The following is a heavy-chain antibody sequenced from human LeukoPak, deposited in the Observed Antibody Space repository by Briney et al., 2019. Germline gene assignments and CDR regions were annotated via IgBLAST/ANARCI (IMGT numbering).Heavy chain of an antibody. Sequence: ASVKVSCKASGYTFTGYYMHWVRQAPGQGLEWKGWINPNSGGTNYAQKFQGRVTMTRDTSISTAYMELSRLRSDDTAVYYCARGGPDGGNRVVVAATYDYWGQGTLVTVSS. V-gene: IGHV1-2*02. CDR3: ARGGPDGGNRVVVAATYDY. CDR1: GYTFTGYY. CDR2: INPNSGGT. J-gene: IGHJ4*02. D-gene: IGHD2-15*01.